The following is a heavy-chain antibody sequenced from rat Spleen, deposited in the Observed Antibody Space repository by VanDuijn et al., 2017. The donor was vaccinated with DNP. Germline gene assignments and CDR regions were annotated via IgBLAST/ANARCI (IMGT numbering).Heavy chain of an antibody. D-gene: IGHD1-11*01. Sequence: EVQLVESGGGLVQPGRSLKLSCAASGFTFSDYYMAWVRQVPTKGLEWVACMSPTTRSSYYRDSVRGRFTVSRDDTTSTLYLQMNSLRSEDMATYFCARHGRRVFDYWGQGVMVTVSS. CDR2: MSPTTRSS. V-gene: IGHV5-22*01. J-gene: IGHJ2*01. CDR3: ARHGRRVFDY. CDR1: GFTFSDYY.